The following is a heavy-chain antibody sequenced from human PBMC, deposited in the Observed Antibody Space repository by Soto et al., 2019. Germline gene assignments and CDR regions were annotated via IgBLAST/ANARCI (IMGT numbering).Heavy chain of an antibody. Sequence: ASVKVSCKASGYTFTSYAMHWVRQAPGQRLEWMGWINAGNDNTKYSQKFQGRVTITRDTSASTAYMELSSLRSEDTAVYYCARARSGSYYPDNWFDPWGQGTLVTVSS. V-gene: IGHV1-3*01. D-gene: IGHD1-26*01. CDR3: ARARSGSYYPDNWFDP. CDR1: GYTFTSYA. J-gene: IGHJ5*02. CDR2: INAGNDNT.